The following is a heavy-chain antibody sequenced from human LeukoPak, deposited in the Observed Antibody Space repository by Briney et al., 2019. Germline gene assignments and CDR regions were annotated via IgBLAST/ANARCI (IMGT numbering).Heavy chain of an antibody. CDR2: IYPNSGGT. J-gene: IGHJ1*01. CDR1: GYTFTGYY. D-gene: IGHD1-26*01. V-gene: IGHV1-2*02. CDR3: ARVPPSGSYYMGSNEAEYFQH. Sequence: ASVKVSCKASGYTFTGYYMHWVRQAPGQGLEWMGWIYPNSGGTNYAQKFQGRVTMTRDTSISTAYMELSRLRSDDTAVYYCARVPPSGSYYMGSNEAEYFQHWGQGTLVTVSS.